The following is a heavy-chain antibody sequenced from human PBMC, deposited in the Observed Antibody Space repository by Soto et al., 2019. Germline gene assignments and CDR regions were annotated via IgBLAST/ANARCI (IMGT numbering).Heavy chain of an antibody. J-gene: IGHJ4*02. CDR1: GGSVSSGSYY. D-gene: IGHD3-16*01. Sequence: QVQLQESGPGLVKPSETLSLTCTVSGGSVSSGSYYWSWIRQPPGKGLEWIAWVYYSGSTNYNPSLQSRVTISVDTSKNQFSLKLSSVTAADTAVYYCARASRTGVGGGDYWGQGTLVTVS. CDR3: ARASRTGVGGGDY. V-gene: IGHV4-61*01. CDR2: VYYSGST.